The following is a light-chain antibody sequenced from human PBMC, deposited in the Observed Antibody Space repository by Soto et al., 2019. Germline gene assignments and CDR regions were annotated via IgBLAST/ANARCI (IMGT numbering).Light chain of an antibody. V-gene: IGLV2-14*03. CDR3: SSFTGSSYV. CDR1: SSDVGNNNS. J-gene: IGLJ1*01. Sequence: QSALTQPPSVSGSPGQSITISCTGTSSDVGNNNSVSWYQHNPGRAPKVMICDVTNRPSGVSNRFSGSKSGNTASLTISGLQAEDEADYYCSSFTGSSYVLGTGTKSPS. CDR2: DVT.